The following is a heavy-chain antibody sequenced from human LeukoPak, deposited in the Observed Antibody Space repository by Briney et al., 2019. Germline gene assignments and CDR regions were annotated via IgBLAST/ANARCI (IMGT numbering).Heavy chain of an antibody. CDR1: GFTFSSYA. CDR3: AKETYSSGWYPYFDY. V-gene: IGHV3-23*01. CDR2: ISGSGGST. J-gene: IGHJ4*02. Sequence: GSLRLSCVASGFTFSSYAMSWVRQAPGKGLEWVSGISGSGGSTYYADSVKGRFTISRDNAKNTLFLQMNSLRAEDTAVYYCAKETYSSGWYPYFDYWGQGTLVTVSS. D-gene: IGHD6-19*01.